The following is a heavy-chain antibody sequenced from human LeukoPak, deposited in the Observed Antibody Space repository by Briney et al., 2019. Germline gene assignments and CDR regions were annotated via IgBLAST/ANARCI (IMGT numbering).Heavy chain of an antibody. CDR1: GFSLTSYW. J-gene: IGHJ4*02. CDR3: ASGYCSGGNCYSG. D-gene: IGHD2-15*01. CDR2: INSDGRTT. V-gene: IGHV3-74*01. Sequence: GESLRLSCAASGFSLTSYWMHWVRQAPGKGLVWVSRINSDGRTTSYADPVKGRFTISRDNAKNTVYLQMNSLRVEDTAVYYCASGYCSGGNCYSGWGQGTLVTVSS.